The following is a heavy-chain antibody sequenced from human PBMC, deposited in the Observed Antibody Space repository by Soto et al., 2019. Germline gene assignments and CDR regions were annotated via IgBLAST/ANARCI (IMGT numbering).Heavy chain of an antibody. CDR2: ISAYNGNT. J-gene: IGHJ4*02. D-gene: IGHD3-9*01. Sequence: ASVKVSCKASGYTFTSYGISWVRQAPGQGLEWMGWISAYNGNTNYAQKLQGRVTMTTDTSTSTAYMELRSLRSEDTAVYYCATERKYYDTLTGYDYWGQGTLVTVSS. V-gene: IGHV1-18*01. CDR3: ATERKYYDTLTGYDY. CDR1: GYTFTSYG.